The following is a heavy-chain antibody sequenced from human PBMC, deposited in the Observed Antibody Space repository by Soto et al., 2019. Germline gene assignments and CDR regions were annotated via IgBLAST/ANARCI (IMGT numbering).Heavy chain of an antibody. J-gene: IGHJ6*02. CDR1: GGTFRSYS. CDR3: ARPDEGGYSSNHHYYYALDV. V-gene: IGHV1-69*01. D-gene: IGHD3-22*01. CDR2: IIPIFDIT. Sequence: QVQLVQSGAEVKKPGSSVKVSCKASGGTFRSYSISWVRQAPGQGLEWMGGIIPIFDITNYAQKFQGRVTITADESTSTAYMELSSLGSDDMAVYYCARPDEGGYSSNHHYYYALDVWGQGTTVTV.